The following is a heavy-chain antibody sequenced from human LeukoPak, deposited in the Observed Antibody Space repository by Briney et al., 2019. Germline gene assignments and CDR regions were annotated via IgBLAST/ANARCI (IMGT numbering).Heavy chain of an antibody. CDR1: GFTFSSYT. D-gene: IGHD3-9*01. CDR2: ISFDGSNK. Sequence: QSGGSLRLSCAASGFTFSSYTMHWVRQAPGKGLEWVAVISFDGSNKYYADSVKGRFTISRDNSKNTLYLQMNSLRAEDTAVYYCARGRPLRYDILTASEAFDIWGQGTMVTVSS. J-gene: IGHJ3*02. V-gene: IGHV3-30-3*01. CDR3: ARGRPLRYDILTASEAFDI.